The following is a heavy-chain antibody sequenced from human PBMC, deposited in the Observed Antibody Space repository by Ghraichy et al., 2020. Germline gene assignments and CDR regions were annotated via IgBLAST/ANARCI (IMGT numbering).Heavy chain of an antibody. CDR2: ISGGGVST. CDR3: AKDRVQQWGKWFDP. V-gene: IGHV3-23*01. Sequence: GGSLRLSCAASGFTFSSSAMSWVRQAPGKGLEWVSTISGGGVSTYYADSVKGRFTISRDNSKNTLYLQMNSLRGEDTAVYYCAKDRVQQWGKWFDPWGQGTLVTVSS. CDR1: GFTFSSSA. D-gene: IGHD6-19*01. J-gene: IGHJ5*02.